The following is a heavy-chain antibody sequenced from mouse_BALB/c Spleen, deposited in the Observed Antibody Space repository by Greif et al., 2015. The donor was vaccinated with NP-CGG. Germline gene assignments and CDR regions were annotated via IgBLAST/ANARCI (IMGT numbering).Heavy chain of an antibody. CDR2: IYPGSGNT. Sequence: QVQLQQSGPELVKPGASVKISCKASGYTFTDYYINWVKQKPGQGLEWIGWIYPGSGNTKYNEKFKGKATLTVDTSSSTAYMQLSSLTAEDTAVYCGARRAGTGAMDYWGQGTSVTVSS. V-gene: IGHV1-84*02. CDR3: ARRAGTGAMDY. J-gene: IGHJ4*01. D-gene: IGHD3-3*01. CDR1: GYTFTDYY.